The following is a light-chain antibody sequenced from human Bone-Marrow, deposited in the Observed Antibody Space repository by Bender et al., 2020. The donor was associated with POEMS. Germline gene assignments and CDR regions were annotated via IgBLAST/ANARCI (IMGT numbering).Light chain of an antibody. J-gene: IGLJ3*02. CDR2: DGG. CDR1: RSDIGFYTY. Sequence: QSSLTQPASVSGSPGQSITISCTGTRSDIGFYTYVSWYQQHPGKAPKLIIYDGGRRPSGVSNRFSASKSGDTASLTIAGLQAEDEADYYCCSFVGGVVFVGGTKVTVL. V-gene: IGLV2-23*01. CDR3: CSFVGGVV.